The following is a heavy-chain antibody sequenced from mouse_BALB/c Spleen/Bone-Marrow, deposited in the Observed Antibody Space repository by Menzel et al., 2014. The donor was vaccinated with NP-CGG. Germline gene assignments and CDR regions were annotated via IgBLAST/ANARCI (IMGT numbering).Heavy chain of an antibody. CDR1: GHTFTSYV. D-gene: IGHD2-1*01. V-gene: IGHV1-14*01. CDR3: ARDGNPYWYFDV. Sequence: LVESGPELVKPGASVKMSCKASGHTFTSYVMHWVKQKPGQGLEWIGYINPYNDGTKYKEKFKGKATLTSDKSSSTAYMELSSLTSEDSAVYYCARDGNPYWYFDVWGAGTTVTVSS. J-gene: IGHJ1*01. CDR2: INPYNDGT.